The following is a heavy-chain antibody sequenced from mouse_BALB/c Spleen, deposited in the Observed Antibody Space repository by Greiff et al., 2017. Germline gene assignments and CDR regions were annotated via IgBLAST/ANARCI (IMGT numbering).Heavy chain of an antibody. D-gene: IGHD2-4*01. CDR2: ISSGGGST. J-gene: IGHJ4*01. V-gene: IGHV5-12-1*01. Sequence: EVKLVESGGGLVKPGGSLKLSCAASGFAYSSYDMSWVRQTPEKRLEWVAYISSGGGSTYYPDTVKGRFTISRDNAKNTLYLQMSSLKSEDTAMYYCARHGDYDFMDYWGQGTSVTVSS. CDR3: ARHGDYDFMDY. CDR1: GFAYSSYD.